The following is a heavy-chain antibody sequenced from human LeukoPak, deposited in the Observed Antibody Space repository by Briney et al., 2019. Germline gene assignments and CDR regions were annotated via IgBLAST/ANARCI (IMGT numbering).Heavy chain of an antibody. D-gene: IGHD6-13*01. CDR2: ITHTGSI. CDR1: GASITSRIW. V-gene: IGHV4-4*02. Sequence: SETLSLTCVVSGASITSRIWWSWVRQPPGKGLEWIGEITHTGSIDYTPSLKSRATISLDKSKNQLSLNLTSVTAADTAMYYCARDNERRLTAAGTAAFDLWGRGTLVTVSS. CDR3: ARDNERRLTAAGTAAFDL. J-gene: IGHJ2*01.